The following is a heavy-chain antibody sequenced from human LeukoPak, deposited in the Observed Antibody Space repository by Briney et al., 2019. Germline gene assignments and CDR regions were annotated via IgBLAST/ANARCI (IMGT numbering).Heavy chain of an antibody. Sequence: GGSLRLSCAASGFTFSSYWMTWVRQAPGKGLEWVANIKEDGSEKHYGDSVKGRFTISRDNAKNSLYLQMTSLRAEDTAVYYCAKDALIKYYYGSGSYIYWGQGTLVTVSS. V-gene: IGHV3-7*01. D-gene: IGHD3-10*01. CDR3: AKDALIKYYYGSGSYIY. CDR1: GFTFSSYW. CDR2: IKEDGSEK. J-gene: IGHJ4*02.